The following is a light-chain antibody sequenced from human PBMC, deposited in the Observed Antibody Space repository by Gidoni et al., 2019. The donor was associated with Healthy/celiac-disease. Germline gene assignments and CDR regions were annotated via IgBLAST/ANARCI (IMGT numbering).Light chain of an antibody. CDR1: SGSLASNY. CDR2: EDN. Sequence: NFMLTQPHSLSETPVKTVTISCTRSSGSLASNYVQWYQPRPGSAPTTVIYEDNQRPSGVPDRFSGSIDSSSNSASLTISGLKTEDEADYYCQSYDSSNRVFGGGTKLTVL. J-gene: IGLJ2*01. V-gene: IGLV6-57*04. CDR3: QSYDSSNRV.